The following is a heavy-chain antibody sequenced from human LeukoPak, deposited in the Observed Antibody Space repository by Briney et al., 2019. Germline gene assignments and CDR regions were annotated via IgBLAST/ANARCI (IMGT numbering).Heavy chain of an antibody. J-gene: IGHJ4*02. V-gene: IGHV3-7*01. Sequence: GGSLTLSCAGSGFAFSLYWMSWLRQAPGKGLEWVANIKQDGSEKYYVDSVKGRFTISRDNAKNSLYLQMNTLRAEDTAVYYCARTKRITMVRGRGGFDYWGQGTLVTVSS. CDR2: IKQDGSEK. CDR3: ARTKRITMVRGRGGFDY. CDR1: GFAFSLYW. D-gene: IGHD3-10*01.